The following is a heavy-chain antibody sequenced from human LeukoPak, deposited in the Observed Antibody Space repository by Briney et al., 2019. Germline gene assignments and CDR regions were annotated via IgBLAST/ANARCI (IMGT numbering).Heavy chain of an antibody. Sequence: GGSLRLSCAASGFTFSQYSINWVRQAPGKGLEWVSHLRYTGETFYADSVKGRFTVSRDDSKNTLYLQMNSLRAEDTAVYYCAKDGGLWVSAHWGDSWGRGTLVTVSS. CDR2: LRYTGET. V-gene: IGHV3-48*01. D-gene: IGHD7-27*01. CDR1: GFTFSQYS. J-gene: IGHJ4*02. CDR3: AKDGGLWVSAHWGDS.